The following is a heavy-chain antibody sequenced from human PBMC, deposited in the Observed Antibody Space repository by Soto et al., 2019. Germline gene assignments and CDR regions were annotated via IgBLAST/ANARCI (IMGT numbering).Heavy chain of an antibody. CDR1: GYTFTRYG. CDR2: ISAYNGNT. V-gene: IGHV1-18*01. Sequence: ASVKVSCKASGYTFTRYGISWVRQAPGQGLEWMGWISAYNGNTNYAQKLQGRVTMTTDTSTSTAYMELRSLRSDDTAVYYCARGDDYGDYGGYYYYMDVWGKGTTVTVSS. J-gene: IGHJ6*03. CDR3: ARGDDYGDYGGYYYYMDV. D-gene: IGHD4-17*01.